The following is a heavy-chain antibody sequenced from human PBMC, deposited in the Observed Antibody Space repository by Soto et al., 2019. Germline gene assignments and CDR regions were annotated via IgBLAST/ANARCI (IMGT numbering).Heavy chain of an antibody. CDR3: ARGSWCDS. J-gene: IGHJ5*01. Sequence: EVQLLGSGGGLVQPGGSLRLSCAASGFSFTTYAMSWVRQAPGQGLEWVSGISDSGAFTSYADSVKGRFSVSRDNSKNTLWLQMDSLTAEDTAVYYCARGSWCDSWGQGTLVTVSS. CDR2: ISDSGAFT. V-gene: IGHV3-23*01. CDR1: GFSFTTYA.